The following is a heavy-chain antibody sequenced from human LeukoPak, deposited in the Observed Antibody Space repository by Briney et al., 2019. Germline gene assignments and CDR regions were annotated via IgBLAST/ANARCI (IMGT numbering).Heavy chain of an antibody. J-gene: IGHJ6*03. D-gene: IGHD2-15*01. CDR3: ARQYSSGYYYYYMDV. CDR2: IYSGGST. Sequence: GGSLRLSCAASGFTVSSNYMSWVRQAPGKGLEWVSVIYSGGSTYYADSVKGRFTISRDNSKNTLYLQMNSLRAEDTAVYYCARQYSSGYYYYYMDVWGKGTTVILSS. V-gene: IGHV3-66*02. CDR1: GFTVSSNY.